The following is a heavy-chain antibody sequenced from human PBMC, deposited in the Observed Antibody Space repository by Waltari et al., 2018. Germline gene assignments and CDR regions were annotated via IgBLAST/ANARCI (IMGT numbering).Heavy chain of an antibody. Sequence: EVQLVESGGGLIQPGGSLRLSCAASGFTVSSNHMRWVRQAPGKGLEWVSVIYSGDNADYSDSVKGRFTISRDISKNTLYLQMNSLRAEDTAMYYCARDLGVGGFWSGFHSSYGMDVWGQGTTVTVSS. CDR2: IYSGDNA. J-gene: IGHJ6*02. D-gene: IGHD3-3*01. V-gene: IGHV3-53*01. CDR3: ARDLGVGGFWSGFHSSYGMDV. CDR1: GFTVSSNH.